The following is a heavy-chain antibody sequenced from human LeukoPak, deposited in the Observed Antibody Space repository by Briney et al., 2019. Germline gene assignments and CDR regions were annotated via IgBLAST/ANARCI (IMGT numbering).Heavy chain of an antibody. CDR1: GYTFTGYY. V-gene: IGHV1-2*02. CDR3: ARETYCSSTSCYKN. D-gene: IGHD2-2*02. CDR2: INPNSGGT. J-gene: IGHJ4*02. Sequence: ASVKVSCKASGYTFTGYYMHWVRQAPGQGLEWMGWINPNSGGTNYAQKFQGRVTMTRGTSISTAYMELSRLRSDDTAVYYCARETYCSSTSCYKNWGQGTLVTVSS.